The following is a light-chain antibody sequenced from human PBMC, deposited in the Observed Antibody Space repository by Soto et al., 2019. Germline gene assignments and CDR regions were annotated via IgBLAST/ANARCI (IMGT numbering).Light chain of an antibody. CDR2: DTS. V-gene: IGKV3-20*01. CDR3: HQYSGPPYT. J-gene: IGKJ2*01. CDR1: QSVSSSY. Sequence: EIVLTQSPGTLSLSPGERVTLSCRASQSVSSSYLGWFQQRPGQAPRLLIYDTSNRATGIPDRFSGSGSGTDFTLTISRLEPEDCAVYYCHQYSGPPYTVGQGTKLEIK.